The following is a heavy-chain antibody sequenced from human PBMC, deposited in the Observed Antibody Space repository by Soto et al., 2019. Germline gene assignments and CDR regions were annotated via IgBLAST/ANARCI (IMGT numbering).Heavy chain of an antibody. J-gene: IGHJ5*01. V-gene: IGHV1-18*01. D-gene: IGHD2-2*01. CDR2: ISGFNGNT. Sequence: ASVKVSCKASGYTFTSYAMHWVRQAPGQGLEWMGWISGFNGNTNYARKFQGRVTMTRDTSTSTVYMEMRSLTSDDTAMYYCARAARYCSSTSCFALLYLFDSSGQRSQVTV. CDR1: GYTFTSYA. CDR3: ARAARYCSSTSCFALLYLFDS.